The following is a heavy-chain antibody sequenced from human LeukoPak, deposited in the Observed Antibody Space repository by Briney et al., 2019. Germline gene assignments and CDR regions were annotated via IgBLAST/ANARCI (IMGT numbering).Heavy chain of an antibody. CDR1: GFTFTNYA. CDR2: VFYDGTMQ. CDR3: AKDVHSSGWYEVGGDDAFDI. J-gene: IGHJ3*02. V-gene: IGHV3-30*04. Sequence: GGSLRLSCVGSGFTFTNYAMHWVRQAPGKGLEWVAVVFYDGTMQYYIDSVKGRFTISRDNSKNTLYLQMNSLRAEDTAVYYCAKDVHSSGWYEVGGDDAFDIWGQGTMVTVSS. D-gene: IGHD6-19*01.